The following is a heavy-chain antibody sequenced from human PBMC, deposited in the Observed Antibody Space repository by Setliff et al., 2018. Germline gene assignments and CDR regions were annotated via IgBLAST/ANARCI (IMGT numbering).Heavy chain of an antibody. V-gene: IGHV4-4*09. Sequence: SCNVSGGSISNYYWSWIRQSPGKGLEWIGYIDTSGSTSHNPSLKGRVIILKDTSYSQISLILNSVPAADTAVYYCAREPTHTGHYYLDLWGKGTRVTSP. CDR2: IDTSGST. CDR1: GGSISNYY. D-gene: IGHD2-15*01. CDR3: AREPTHTGHYYLDL. J-gene: IGHJ6*03.